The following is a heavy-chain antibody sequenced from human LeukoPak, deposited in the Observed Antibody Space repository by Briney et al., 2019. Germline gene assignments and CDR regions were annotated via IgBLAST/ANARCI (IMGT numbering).Heavy chain of an antibody. V-gene: IGHV4-39*01. CDR2: IYYSGST. J-gene: IGHJ6*02. CDR3: ARHGYYYYGMDV. CDR1: GDSISSSSYY. Sequence: SETLSLTCTVSGDSISSSSYYWGWIRQPPGKGLEWIGSIYYSGSTYYNPSLKSRVTISVDTSKNQFSLKLSSVTAADTAVYYCARHGYYYYGMDVWGQGTTVTVSS.